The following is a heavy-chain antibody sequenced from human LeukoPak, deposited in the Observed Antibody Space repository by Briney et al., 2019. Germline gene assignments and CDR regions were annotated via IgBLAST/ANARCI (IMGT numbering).Heavy chain of an antibody. V-gene: IGHV3-7*03. CDR3: GGNSGSGYYYYGMDV. J-gene: IGHJ6*02. CDR1: GFTFSNVW. CDR2: IKQDGSEK. Sequence: GGSLRLSCAASGFTFSNVWMNWVRQAPGKGLEWVANIKQDGSEKYYVDSVKGRFTISRDNAKNSLYLQMNSLRAEDTAVYYCGGNSGSGYYYYGMDVWGQGTTVTVSS. D-gene: IGHD4-23*01.